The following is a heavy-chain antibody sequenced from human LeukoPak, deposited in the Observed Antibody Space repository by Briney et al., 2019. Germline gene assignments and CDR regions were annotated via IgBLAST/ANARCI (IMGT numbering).Heavy chain of an antibody. CDR3: AKDMAKSNWYGIDY. CDR2: ISWNSGSI. D-gene: IGHD6-13*01. CDR1: GFTFDGYA. V-gene: IGHV3-9*03. J-gene: IGHJ4*02. Sequence: GGSLRLSCAASGFTFDGYAMHWVRQAPGKGLEWVSGISWNSGSIGYADSVKGRFTISRDNAKNSLYLQMNSLRTEDMALYHCAKDMAKSNWYGIDYWGQGTLVTVSS.